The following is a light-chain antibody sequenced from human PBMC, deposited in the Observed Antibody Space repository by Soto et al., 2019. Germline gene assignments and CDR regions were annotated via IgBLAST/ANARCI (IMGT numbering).Light chain of an antibody. Sequence: QSVLTQPPSASGSPGQSVTISCTGTSSDVGGYNFVAWYQQHPGKAPKLMISEVSKRPSGVPDRFSGSKSGNTASLTVSGLQAEDEADYYCSSYAGSNIFVFGTGPKVTVL. V-gene: IGLV2-8*01. CDR1: SSDVGGYNF. J-gene: IGLJ1*01. CDR2: EVS. CDR3: SSYAGSNIFV.